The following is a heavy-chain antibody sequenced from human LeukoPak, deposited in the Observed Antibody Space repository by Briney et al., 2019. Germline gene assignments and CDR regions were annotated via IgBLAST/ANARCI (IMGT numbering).Heavy chain of an antibody. V-gene: IGHV4-39*01. J-gene: IGHJ3*02. CDR3: ARQAHYYDSSGYSPDAFDI. D-gene: IGHD3-22*01. CDR2: IYYSGST. CDR1: GGSISSSSYY. Sequence: SETLSLTCTVSGGSISSSSYYWGWIRQPPGKGLEWIGSIYYSGSTYYNPPLKSRVTISVDTSKNQFSLKLSSATAADTAVYYCARQAHYYDSSGYSPDAFDIWGQGTMVTVSS.